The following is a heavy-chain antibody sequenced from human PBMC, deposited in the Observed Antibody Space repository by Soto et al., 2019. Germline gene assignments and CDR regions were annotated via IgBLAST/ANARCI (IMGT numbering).Heavy chain of an antibody. CDR1: GGTFSSDS. CDR2: IITMFDTP. V-gene: IGHV1-69*12. CDR3: ARSGGLDRDFNY. D-gene: IGHD2-15*01. J-gene: IGHJ4*02. Sequence: QVQLVQSGAEVKKPGSSVKVSCKASGGTFSSDSFSWVRQAPGQGLEWMGGIITMFDTPIYAQKFQDRVTITADESMSTAYMQLSSLRSGDTAVYYCARSGGLDRDFNYWGQGSLVTVSS.